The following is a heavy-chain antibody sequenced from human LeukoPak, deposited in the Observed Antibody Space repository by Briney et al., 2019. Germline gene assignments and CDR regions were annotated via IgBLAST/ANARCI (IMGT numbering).Heavy chain of an antibody. CDR1: GFTFSSYA. D-gene: IGHD2-2*01. J-gene: IGHJ6*02. V-gene: IGHV3-30-3*01. CDR3: ARDAGGSSAIEVDYYYYGMDV. Sequence: SGGSLRLSCAASGFTFSSYAMHWVRQAPGKGLEWVAVISYDGSNKYYADSVKGRFTISRDNSKNTLYLQMNSLRAEDTAVYYCARDAGGSSAIEVDYYYYGMDVWGQGTTVTVSS. CDR2: ISYDGSNK.